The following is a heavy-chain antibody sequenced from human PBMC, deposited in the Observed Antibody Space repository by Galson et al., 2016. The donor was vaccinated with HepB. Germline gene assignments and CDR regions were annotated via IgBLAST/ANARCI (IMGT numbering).Heavy chain of an antibody. CDR1: GDSVSSNSAA. V-gene: IGHV6-1*01. Sequence: CAISGDSVSSNSAAWNWIRQSPSRGLEWLGRAYYRSNWHYDYAVSVQGRFTINPDTSKNQFSLQLNSVTPEDTDVYYCARVSLITASIWTWSGVDYWGQGALVPVSS. D-gene: IGHD3-22*01. CDR2: AYYRSNWHY. J-gene: IGHJ4*02. CDR3: ARVSLITASIWTWSGVDY.